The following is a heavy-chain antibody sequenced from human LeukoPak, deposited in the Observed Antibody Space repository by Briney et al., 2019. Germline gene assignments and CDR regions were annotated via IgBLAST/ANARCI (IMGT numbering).Heavy chain of an antibody. Sequence: GASVKVSCKASGYTFTDYYIHSLRQAPGQGLEWMGWINPNGGVTKYPQKFQGRFTMTRDTSISTAYMELTRLRSDHTAVYYCARGRGGYGDYYWYFDLWGRGTLVTVSS. CDR2: INPNGGVT. CDR3: ARGRGGYGDYYWYFDL. CDR1: GYTFTDYY. V-gene: IGHV1-2*02. J-gene: IGHJ2*01. D-gene: IGHD4-17*01.